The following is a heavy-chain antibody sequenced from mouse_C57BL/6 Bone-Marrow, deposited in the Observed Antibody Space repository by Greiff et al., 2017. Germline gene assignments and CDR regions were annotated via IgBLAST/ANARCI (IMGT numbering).Heavy chain of an antibody. CDR3: ARHSY. CDR2: ISSGGSYT. J-gene: IGHJ3*01. V-gene: IGHV5-6*01. Sequence: EVKVVESGGDLVKPGGSLKLSCAASGFTFSSYGMSWVRQTPDKRLEWVATISSGGSYTYYPDSVKGRFTISRDNAKNTLYLQMSSLKSEDTAMYYCARHSYWGQGTLVTVSA. CDR1: GFTFSSYG.